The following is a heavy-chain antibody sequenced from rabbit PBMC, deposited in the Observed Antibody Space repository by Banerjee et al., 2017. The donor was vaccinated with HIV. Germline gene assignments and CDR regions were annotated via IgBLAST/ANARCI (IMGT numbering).Heavy chain of an antibody. CDR3: ARDLAGVIGWNFNF. CDR1: GFSFSSNYW. Sequence: QEQLEESGGDLVKPEGSLTLTCTASGFSFSSNYWICWVRQAPGKGLEWIGCISAGSSGTTYYASWAKGRFTISKTSSTTVTLQMTSLTAADTATYFCARDLAGVIGWNFNFWGQGTLVTVS. CDR2: ISAGSSGTT. V-gene: IGHV1S45*01. D-gene: IGHD4-1*01. J-gene: IGHJ4*01.